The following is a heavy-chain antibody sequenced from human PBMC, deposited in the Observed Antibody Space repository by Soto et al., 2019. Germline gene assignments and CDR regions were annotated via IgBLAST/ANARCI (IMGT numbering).Heavy chain of an antibody. Sequence: EVHLLESGGGLVQPGGSLRLSCAASGFTFSSYAMSWVRQAPGKGLEWVSGISGGGGSTYFADSVKGRFTISRDNSKNTLYLQMNSLRAEDTAVYFCAKGSVVTYLGYWGQGTLVTVSS. CDR1: GFTFSSYA. CDR3: AKGSVVTYLGY. V-gene: IGHV3-23*01. D-gene: IGHD3-22*01. J-gene: IGHJ4*02. CDR2: ISGGGGST.